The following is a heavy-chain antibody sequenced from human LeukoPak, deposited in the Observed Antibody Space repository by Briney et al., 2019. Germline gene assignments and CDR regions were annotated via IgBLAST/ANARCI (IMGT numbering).Heavy chain of an antibody. CDR1: GGSISGYY. V-gene: IGHV4-59*05. Sequence: SETLSLTCTVSGGSISGYYWSWVRQSPEKGLESIGSIYYSGSTYYNPSLKSRVTLSVDTSKNQFSLKLSSVTAADTAVYYCARLLFGFRSGYANWFDPWGQGTLVTVSS. CDR3: ARLLFGFRSGYANWFDP. J-gene: IGHJ5*02. D-gene: IGHD3-3*01. CDR2: IYYSGST.